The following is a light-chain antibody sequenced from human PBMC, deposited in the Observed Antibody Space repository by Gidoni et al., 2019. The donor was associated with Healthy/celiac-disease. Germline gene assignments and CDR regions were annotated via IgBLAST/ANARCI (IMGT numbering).Light chain of an antibody. V-gene: IGKV1-5*03. CDR3: QQYNSYPWT. CDR2: KAS. CDR1: QSISSW. J-gene: IGKJ1*01. Sequence: DLQMTQSPSTLSASLGDRVANNCRASQSISSWLAWYQQKPGKAPKLLIYKASSLESGVPSRCSGSGSGTEFTLTISSLQPDDFATDYCQQYNSYPWTFGQGTKVEIK.